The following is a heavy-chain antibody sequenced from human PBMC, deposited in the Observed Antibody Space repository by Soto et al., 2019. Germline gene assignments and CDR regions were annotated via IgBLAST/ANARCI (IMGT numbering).Heavy chain of an antibody. J-gene: IGHJ4*02. D-gene: IGHD3-10*01. V-gene: IGHV3-33*01. CDR3: ARDGSLWSYFDY. Sequence: QVQLVESGGGVVQPGRSLRLSCAASGFTFSSYGMHWVRQAPSKGLEWVAVIWYDGSNKYYADSVKGRFTISRDNSKNTLYLQMNSLRAEDTAVYYCARDGSLWSYFDYWGQGTLVTVSS. CDR2: IWYDGSNK. CDR1: GFTFSSYG.